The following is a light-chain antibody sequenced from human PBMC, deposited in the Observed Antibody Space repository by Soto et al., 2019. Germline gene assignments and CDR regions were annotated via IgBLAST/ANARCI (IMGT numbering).Light chain of an antibody. CDR3: QQYGSSPPRT. V-gene: IGKV3-20*01. Sequence: EIVLTQSPGILSLSPGERATLSCRASQSVSTDFLAWYQQKPGQAPRLLIYGASTRATDVPDRFSGSGSGADFTLTISRLEPEDFAVYYCQQYGSSPPRTFGQGTKGE. CDR1: QSVSTDF. J-gene: IGKJ1*01. CDR2: GAS.